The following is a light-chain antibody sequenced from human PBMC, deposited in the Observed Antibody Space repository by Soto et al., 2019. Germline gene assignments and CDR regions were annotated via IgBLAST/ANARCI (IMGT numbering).Light chain of an antibody. Sequence: DIQMTQAPSSLSASVGDRVTITCRASQSITNYLNWYQQKPGKAPKLLISAASSLQSGVPSRFSGSGSETGFTLTISSLQPEDFATYYCQQSDSTPYTFGQGTKLEIK. CDR2: AAS. V-gene: IGKV1-39*01. CDR3: QQSDSTPYT. CDR1: QSITNY. J-gene: IGKJ2*01.